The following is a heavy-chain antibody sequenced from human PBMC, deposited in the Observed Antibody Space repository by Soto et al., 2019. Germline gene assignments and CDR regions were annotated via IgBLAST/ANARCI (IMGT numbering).Heavy chain of an antibody. Sequence: SLRLSCAASGFTFSSYGMHWGRQAPGKGLEWVAVISYDGSNKYYADSVKGRFTISRDNSKNTLYLQMSSMRAEDTAVYYCAKGQYSRGYDGKLYYYYGMDVWGQGTTVTVSS. V-gene: IGHV3-30*18. CDR3: AKGQYSRGYDGKLYYYYGMDV. CDR1: GFTFSSYG. J-gene: IGHJ6*02. CDR2: ISYDGSNK. D-gene: IGHD3-22*01.